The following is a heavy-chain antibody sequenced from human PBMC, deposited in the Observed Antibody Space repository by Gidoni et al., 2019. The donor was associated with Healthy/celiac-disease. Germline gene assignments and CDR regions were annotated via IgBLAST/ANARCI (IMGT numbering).Heavy chain of an antibody. Sequence: QLQLQESGPGLVKPSETLSLTCTVSGGSISSSSYYWGWIRQPPGKGLEWIGSIYYSGSTYYNPSLKSRVTISVDTSKNQFSLKLSSVTAADTAVYYCARFVRGIAVVDYWGQGTLVTVSS. CDR1: GGSISSSSYY. CDR2: IYYSGST. CDR3: ARFVRGIAVVDY. V-gene: IGHV4-39*01. J-gene: IGHJ4*02. D-gene: IGHD6-19*01.